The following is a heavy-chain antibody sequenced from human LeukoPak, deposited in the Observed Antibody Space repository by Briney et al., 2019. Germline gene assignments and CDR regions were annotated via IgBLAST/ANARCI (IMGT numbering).Heavy chain of an antibody. CDR2: IIPIFGSA. J-gene: IGHJ6*03. Sequence: SVKVSCKASGYTFTGYYMHWVRQAPGQGLEWMGGIIPIFGSANYAQNFQGRVTITADESTSTAYMELSSLRSEDTAVYFCARGVASGTYYKSHYYYYMDVWGKGTSVTISS. CDR1: GYTFTGYY. V-gene: IGHV1-69*13. CDR3: ARGVASGTYYKSHYYYYMDV. D-gene: IGHD3-10*01.